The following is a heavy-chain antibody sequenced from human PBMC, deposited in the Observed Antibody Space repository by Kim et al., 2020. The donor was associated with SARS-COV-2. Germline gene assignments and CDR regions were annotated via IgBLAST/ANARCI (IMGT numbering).Heavy chain of an antibody. CDR1: GGTFSSYA. Sequence: SVKVSCKASGGTFSSYAISWVRQAPGQGLEWMGGIIPIFGTANYAQKFQGRVTITADESTSTAYMELSSLRSEDTAVYYCAVYYYDSSGYWASNDYGMDVWGQGTTVTVSS. V-gene: IGHV1-69*13. J-gene: IGHJ6*02. CDR2: IIPIFGTA. CDR3: AVYYYDSSGYWASNDYGMDV. D-gene: IGHD3-22*01.